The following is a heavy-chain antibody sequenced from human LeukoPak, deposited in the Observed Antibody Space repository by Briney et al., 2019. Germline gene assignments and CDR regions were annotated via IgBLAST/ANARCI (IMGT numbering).Heavy chain of an antibody. D-gene: IGHD6-19*01. CDR2: ISVAGNIK. Sequence: GGSLRLSCAASGFTFSSYSMNWVRQAPGKGLEWVAVISVAGNIKYYADSVKGRFTISRDNSKNTLHLQMNSLRPEDTAVYYCARGGQWLPTGSYDPWGQGTLVTVSS. V-gene: IGHV3-30*03. CDR1: GFTFSSYS. CDR3: ARGGQWLPTGSYDP. J-gene: IGHJ5*02.